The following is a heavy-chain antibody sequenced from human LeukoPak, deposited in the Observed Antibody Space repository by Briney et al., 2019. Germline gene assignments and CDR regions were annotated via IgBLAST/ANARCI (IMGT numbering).Heavy chain of an antibody. CDR3: ATGDGDSRYYFDS. CDR2: ISSDGSST. Sequence: GGSLRLSCAASGFSLSTYWMHWVRQAPGKGRVWVSRISSDGSSTNYADSVKGRFTISRDNAKNTLYLQVNSLRAEDTAVYYCATGDGDSRYYFDSWGQGTLVTVSS. V-gene: IGHV3-74*01. D-gene: IGHD4-17*01. CDR1: GFSLSTYW. J-gene: IGHJ4*02.